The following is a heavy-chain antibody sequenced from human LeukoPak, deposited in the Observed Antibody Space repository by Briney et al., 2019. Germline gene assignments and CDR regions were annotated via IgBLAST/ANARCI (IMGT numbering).Heavy chain of an antibody. CDR3: ARQTLRLTDAFDI. V-gene: IGHV4-39*01. CDR2: IYYSGNN. Sequence: SETLSLTCTVSGGSISSSNYYWTWIRQPPGKGLEWIGTIYYSGNNYHNPSLKSRVTISVDTSKNQFSLKLSSVTAADTAVYYCARQTLRLTDAFDIWGQGTMVTVSS. J-gene: IGHJ3*02. CDR1: GGSISSSNYY. D-gene: IGHD4/OR15-4a*01.